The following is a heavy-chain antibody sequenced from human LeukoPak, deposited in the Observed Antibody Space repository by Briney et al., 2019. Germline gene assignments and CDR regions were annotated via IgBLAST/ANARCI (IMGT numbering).Heavy chain of an antibody. D-gene: IGHD3-10*01. J-gene: IGHJ3*02. CDR1: GYSFTSYW. V-gene: IGHV5-51*01. CDR3: ARPSMVRGVHGGAFDI. Sequence: GESLKISCKGSGYSFTSYWIGWVRQMPGKGLEWMGIIYPGDSDTRYSPSFQGQVTISADKSISTAYLQWSSLKASDTAMYYCARPSMVRGVHGGAFDIWGQGTMVTVSS. CDR2: IYPGDSDT.